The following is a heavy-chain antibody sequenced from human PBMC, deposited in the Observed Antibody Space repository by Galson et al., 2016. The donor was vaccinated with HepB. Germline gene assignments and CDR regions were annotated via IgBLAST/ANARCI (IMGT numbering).Heavy chain of an antibody. D-gene: IGHD1/OR15-1a*01. V-gene: IGHV4-34*01. J-gene: IGHJ2*01. CDR2: VSHSGKT. Sequence: TLSLTCAVYGESFRDYAWNWIRQPPGKGPEWIGEVSHSGKTDYSPSLKSRVTISVDTSKAQFSLKLSPVTAADTALYYGVGAMGTATSGPYWYFDLWGRGTPVFVSS. CDR3: VGAMGTATSGPYWYFDL. CDR1: GESFRDYA.